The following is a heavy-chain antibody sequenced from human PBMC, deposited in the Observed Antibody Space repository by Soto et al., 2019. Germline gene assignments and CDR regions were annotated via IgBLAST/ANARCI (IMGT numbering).Heavy chain of an antibody. V-gene: IGHV3-33*01. CDR3: ARDTGTRGLDY. J-gene: IGHJ4*02. CDR2: IWYDGSNK. D-gene: IGHD4-17*01. Sequence: QVQLVESGGGVVQPGRSLRLSCVASGFTFSSYGMHWVRQAPGKGLEWVAVIWYDGSNKYYADSVKGRFTISRDNSKNTLYLQMNSLRAEDTAVYYCARDTGTRGLDYWGQGTLVTVSS. CDR1: GFTFSSYG.